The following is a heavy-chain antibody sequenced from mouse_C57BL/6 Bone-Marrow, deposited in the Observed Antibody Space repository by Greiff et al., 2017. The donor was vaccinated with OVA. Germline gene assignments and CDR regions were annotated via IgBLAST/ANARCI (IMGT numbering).Heavy chain of an antibody. V-gene: IGHV1-39*01. J-gene: IGHJ2*01. D-gene: IGHD4-1*01. Sequence: VQLQQSGPELVKPGASVTISCKASGYSFTDYNMNWVKQSTGKSLEWIGVINPNYGTTSYNQKFKGTATLTVDQSSSTAYMQLNSLTSADSAVYDGESKGKLGWDYFDDEGQGTTLTVAS. CDR1: GYSFTDYN. CDR3: ESKGKLGWDYFDD. CDR2: INPNYGTT.